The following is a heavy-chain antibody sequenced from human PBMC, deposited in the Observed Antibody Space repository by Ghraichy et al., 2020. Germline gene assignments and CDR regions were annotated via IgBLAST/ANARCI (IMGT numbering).Heavy chain of an antibody. Sequence: QTLSLTCTVSGASISSGGYYWSWIRQHPGKGLEWIGYIYYSGSTYYNPSLKSRVTISEDTSKNQFSLKLSSATAADTAVYYCAGGRDGYNLPHYFDYWGQGTLVTVSS. CDR3: AGGRDGYNLPHYFDY. V-gene: IGHV4-31*03. CDR2: IYYSGST. CDR1: GASISSGGYY. D-gene: IGHD5-24*01. J-gene: IGHJ4*02.